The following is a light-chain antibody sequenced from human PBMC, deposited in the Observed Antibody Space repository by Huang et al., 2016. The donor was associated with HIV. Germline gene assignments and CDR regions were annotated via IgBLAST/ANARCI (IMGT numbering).Light chain of an antibody. J-gene: IGKJ2*01. CDR1: QSVRSN. CDR3: QQYDNWPQYT. V-gene: IGKV3-15*01. CDR2: GAA. Sequence: EIVMTQSPATLSVSPGEGATLSCRASQSVRSNLAWYQQKPGQAPRLLIFGAAIRATGSPARFRGSVSRTEFTLTLSSLQSEDFAVYYCQQYDNWPQYTFCQGTKLDIK.